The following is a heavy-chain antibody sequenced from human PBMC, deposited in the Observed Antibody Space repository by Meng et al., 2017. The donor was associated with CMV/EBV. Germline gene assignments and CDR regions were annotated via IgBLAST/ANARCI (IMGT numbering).Heavy chain of an antibody. D-gene: IGHD4-17*01. J-gene: IGHJ4*02. Sequence: ASVKVSCKVSGYTLTELSMHWVRQAPGKGLEWMGGFDPEDGETIYAQKFQGRVTMTEDTSTDTAYMELSSLRSEDTAVYCCARGGDYGDFHDPFDYWVQGTLVTVSS. CDR3: ARGGDYGDFHDPFDY. CDR1: GYTLTELS. CDR2: FDPEDGET. V-gene: IGHV1-24*01.